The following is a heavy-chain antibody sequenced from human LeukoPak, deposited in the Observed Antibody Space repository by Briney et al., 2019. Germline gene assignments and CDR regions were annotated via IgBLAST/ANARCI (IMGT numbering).Heavy chain of an antibody. CDR1: GFTFSSYW. Sequence: GGSLRLSCATSGFTFSSYWMNWVRQAPGKGLVWVSRIASDGSSTTYADSVKGRFSISRDNAKNTLYLQMNSLRGEDTAVYYCARGRPHGNDYWGQGTLVTVSS. D-gene: IGHD4-23*01. V-gene: IGHV3-74*01. CDR3: ARGRPHGNDY. CDR2: IASDGSST. J-gene: IGHJ4*02.